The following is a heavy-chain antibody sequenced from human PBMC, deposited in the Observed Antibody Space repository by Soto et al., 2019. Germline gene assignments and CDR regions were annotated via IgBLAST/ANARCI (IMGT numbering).Heavy chain of an antibody. Sequence: QVQLVQSGAEVKKPGASVKVSCKASGYTFTSHHMHWVRQVPGEVLEWMGMINPRGGSTNYPQKFKGRVSMTRDTSTSTVYMDLSSLRSEDTAVYSCCSIDYGQGYWGQGTLVTVSS. CDR3: CSIDYGQGY. V-gene: IGHV1-46*03. CDR2: INPRGGST. D-gene: IGHD3-10*01. J-gene: IGHJ4*02. CDR1: GYTFTSHH.